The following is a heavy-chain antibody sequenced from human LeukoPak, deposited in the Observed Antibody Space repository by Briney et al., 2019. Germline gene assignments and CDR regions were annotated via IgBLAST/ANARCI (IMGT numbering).Heavy chain of an antibody. D-gene: IGHD3-3*01. CDR2: IWYDGSNT. CDR3: AKAQRLGHDSWSGYTNPDYFDY. Sequence: QPGGSLRLSCAASGFTFSSYGMHWVRQAPGKGLEWVAVIWYDGSNTYYADSVKGRFTISRDNSKNTLYLQMNSLRAEDTAVYYCAKAQRLGHDSWSGYTNPDYFDYWGQGTLVTVSS. V-gene: IGHV3-33*06. CDR1: GFTFSSYG. J-gene: IGHJ4*02.